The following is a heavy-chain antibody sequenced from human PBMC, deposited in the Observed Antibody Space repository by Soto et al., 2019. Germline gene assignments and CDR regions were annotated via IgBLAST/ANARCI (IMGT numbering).Heavy chain of an antibody. V-gene: IGHV1-46*03. D-gene: IGHD6-13*01. CDR3: VRDLYSSSWYLRALDI. CDR1: GDTFTGYS. J-gene: IGHJ3*02. Sequence: ASVKVSCKASGDTFTGYSLHWVRQAPGQGLEWMGIINPSVGTTNYAQKIQDRVTMTRDTSTNTVYMELSSLKSEDTAVYYCVRDLYSSSWYLRALDIWGQGTMVTVSS. CDR2: INPSVGTT.